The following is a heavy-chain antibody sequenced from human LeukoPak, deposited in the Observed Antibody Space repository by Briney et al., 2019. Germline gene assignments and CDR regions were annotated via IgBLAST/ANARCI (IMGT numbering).Heavy chain of an antibody. CDR3: ACWGGGNQGH. CDR1: GYTFTAYY. Sequence: GASAKVSCKASGYTFTAYYMHWVRQAPGQGLEWMGRINPNSGDTMCAQYLEGRVTVTRDAAISTAYMGLSRVRSDDTAVYYCACWGGGNQGHWGQGTLVSVSS. CDR2: INPNSGDT. D-gene: IGHD4-23*01. J-gene: IGHJ4*02. V-gene: IGHV1-2*06.